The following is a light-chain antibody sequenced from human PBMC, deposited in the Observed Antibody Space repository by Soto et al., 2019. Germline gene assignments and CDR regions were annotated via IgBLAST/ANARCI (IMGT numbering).Light chain of an antibody. V-gene: IGLV1-51*02. Sequence: QSVLTQPPSVSAAPGQTVTISCSGSSSNIGNNYVSWYQQLPGTAPKLLIYENNKRPSGIPDRFSGSKSGTSATLGITGLQTGDEADYYCGTWDSSLSAPVFGGGTKLTV. CDR2: ENN. J-gene: IGLJ2*01. CDR3: GTWDSSLSAPV. CDR1: SSNIGNNY.